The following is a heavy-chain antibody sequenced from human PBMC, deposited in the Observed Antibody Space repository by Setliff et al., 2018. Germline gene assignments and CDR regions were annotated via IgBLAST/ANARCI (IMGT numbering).Heavy chain of an antibody. CDR3: ARDRTAYTYGLDV. J-gene: IGHJ6*02. D-gene: IGHD3-16*01. Sequence: SETLSLTCTVSGGSISPYFWSWIRQPPGKGLEWIGYIYHNGNTNFNPSLKTRVTMSVDTSKNQFALNLRSVTAADAAVYYCARDRTAYTYGLDVWGQGTTVTVSS. CDR2: IYHNGNT. CDR1: GGSISPYF. V-gene: IGHV4-59*01.